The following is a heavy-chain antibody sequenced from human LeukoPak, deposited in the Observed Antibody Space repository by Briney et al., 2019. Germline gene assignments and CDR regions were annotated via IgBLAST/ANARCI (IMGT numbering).Heavy chain of an antibody. CDR1: GFTFSDHC. V-gene: IGHV3-72*01. Sequence: PGGSLRLSCAASGFTFSDHCMDWVRQAPGKGLEWIGRSRNRAHSHSTEYAASVKGRFTVSRADSENSLYLQMNSLKTDDTAVYYCVALIRGLGYWGQGTLVTVSS. D-gene: IGHD3-10*01. J-gene: IGHJ4*02. CDR2: SRNRAHSHST. CDR3: VALIRGLGY.